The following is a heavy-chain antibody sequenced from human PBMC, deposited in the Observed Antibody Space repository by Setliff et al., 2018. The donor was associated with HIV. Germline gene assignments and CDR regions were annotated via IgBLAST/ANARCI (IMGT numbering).Heavy chain of an antibody. CDR2: INQDGSQI. CDR1: GFSFSRYG. D-gene: IGHD2-15*01. V-gene: IGHV3-7*01. Sequence: GGSLRLSCAVSGFSFSRYGMSWVRQAPGKGLEWVANINQDGSQIYYVGSVKGRFAISRDNSKNSLYLQMNSLRAEDTAVYFCVRSIGGSPYWGQGTLVTVSS. CDR3: VRSIGGSPY. J-gene: IGHJ4*02.